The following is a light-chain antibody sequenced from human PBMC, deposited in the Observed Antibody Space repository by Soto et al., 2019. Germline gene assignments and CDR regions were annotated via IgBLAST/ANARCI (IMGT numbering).Light chain of an antibody. CDR2: DVS. CDR3: QQRNNWPLT. Sequence: ETVLTQSPATLSLSPGERATLSCRASQSISRDLAWYQQKPGQPPRLLICDVSNRATGVPARFSGSGSGTDFTLTINSLEPEDFAVYYCQQRNNWPLTFGQGTKVEIK. V-gene: IGKV3-11*01. CDR1: QSISRD. J-gene: IGKJ1*01.